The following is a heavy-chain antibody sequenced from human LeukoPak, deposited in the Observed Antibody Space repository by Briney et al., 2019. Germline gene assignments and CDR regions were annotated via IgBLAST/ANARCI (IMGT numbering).Heavy chain of an antibody. V-gene: IGHV1-46*01. J-gene: IGHJ4*02. CDR1: GYTFTSYY. CDR3: GTLLSNGPFDY. CDR2: INPSGGST. Sequence: GASVKVSCKASGYTFTSYYMHWVRQAPGQGLEWMGIINPSGGSTSYARRFQGRVTMTRDTSTSTVYMELSSLRSDDTAVYYCGTLLSNGPFDYWGQGSLVTVSS.